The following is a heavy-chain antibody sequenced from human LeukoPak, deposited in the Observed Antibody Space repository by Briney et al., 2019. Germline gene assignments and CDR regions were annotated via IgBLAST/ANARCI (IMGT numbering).Heavy chain of an antibody. J-gene: IGHJ4*02. D-gene: IGHD3-10*01. CDR3: ANPTLYESGSFDY. Sequence: GGSLRLSCAVSGFTFSNYAMSWVRQAPGKGLEWVSTISGSGGSTFYADSVKGRFTISRDNSKNTLYLRMNSLRAEDTAVYYCANPTLYESGSFDYWGQGTLVTVSS. CDR1: GFTFSNYA. V-gene: IGHV3-23*01. CDR2: ISGSGGST.